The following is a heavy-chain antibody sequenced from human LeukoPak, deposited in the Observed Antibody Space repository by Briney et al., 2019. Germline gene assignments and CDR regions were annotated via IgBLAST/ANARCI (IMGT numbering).Heavy chain of an antibody. D-gene: IGHD6-13*01. CDR2: IYYSGST. CDR3: ARDLLSGYSSSWATVSYFDL. V-gene: IGHV4-59*01. J-gene: IGHJ2*01. Sequence: SETLSLTCAVYGGSFSGYYWSWIRQPPGKGLEWIGYIYYSGSTNYNPSLKSRVTISVDTSKNQFSLKLSSVTAADTAVYYCARDLLSGYSSSWATVSYFDLWGRGTLVTVSS. CDR1: GGSFSGYY.